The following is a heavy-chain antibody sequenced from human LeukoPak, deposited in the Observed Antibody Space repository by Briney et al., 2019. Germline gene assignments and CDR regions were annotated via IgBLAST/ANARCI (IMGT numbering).Heavy chain of an antibody. D-gene: IGHD7-27*01. CDR3: ASFPTWGAFDI. V-gene: IGHV4-34*01. CDR2: INHSGST. J-gene: IGHJ3*02. CDR1: GGSFTGYY. Sequence: SETLSLTCAVYGGSFTGYYRSWIRQPPGKGLEWIGEINHSGSTNYNPSLKSRVTISVDTSKNQFSLKLSSVTAADTAVYYCASFPTWGAFDIWGNGIIVTVSS.